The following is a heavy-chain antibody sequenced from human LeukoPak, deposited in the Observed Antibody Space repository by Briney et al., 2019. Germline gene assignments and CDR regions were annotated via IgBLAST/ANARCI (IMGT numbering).Heavy chain of an antibody. CDR2: ISYDGSNK. Sequence: LSLTCAVYGGSFSGYYWSWVRQAPGKGLEWVAVISYDGSNKYYADSVKGRFTISRDNSKNTLYLQMNSLRAEDTAVYYCAKLVVGATDQDYWGQGTLVTVSS. CDR3: AKLVVGATDQDY. J-gene: IGHJ4*02. V-gene: IGHV3-30*18. CDR1: GGSFSGYY. D-gene: IGHD1-26*01.